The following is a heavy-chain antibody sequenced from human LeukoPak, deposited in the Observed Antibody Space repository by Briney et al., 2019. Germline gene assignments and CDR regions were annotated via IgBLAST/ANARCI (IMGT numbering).Heavy chain of an antibody. CDR3: AKAPSSGWYSY. Sequence: GRSLRLSCAASGFTFDDDAMHGVRQAPGKGLEWVSGISWNRGSIRYADSVKGRFTISRDNAKNSLYLQMNSLRAEDTALYYCAKAPSSGWYSYWGQGTLVTVSS. J-gene: IGHJ4*02. V-gene: IGHV3-9*01. CDR2: ISWNRGSI. CDR1: GFTFDDDA. D-gene: IGHD6-19*01.